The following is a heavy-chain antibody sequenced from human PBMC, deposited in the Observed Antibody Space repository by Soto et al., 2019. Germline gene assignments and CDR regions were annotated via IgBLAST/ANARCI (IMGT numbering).Heavy chain of an antibody. D-gene: IGHD3-10*01. CDR2: ISAYNGNT. CDR1: GYTFSSYG. Sequence: QAQLEQSGVEVKKPGASVKVSCKASGYTFSSYGISWVRQAPGQGLEWMGWISAYNGNTNYAQKFQGRVTMTTDPSTSTAYMELRSLRSDDTAVYYCARLFFGQWYFDLWGRGTLVTVSS. J-gene: IGHJ2*01. CDR3: ARLFFGQWYFDL. V-gene: IGHV1-18*01.